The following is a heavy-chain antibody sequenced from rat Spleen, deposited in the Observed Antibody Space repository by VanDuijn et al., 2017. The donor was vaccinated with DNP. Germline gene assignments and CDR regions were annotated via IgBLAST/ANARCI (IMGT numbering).Heavy chain of an antibody. D-gene: IGHD1-12*02. CDR2: FTSGRGST. CDR1: GFTFNYYW. Sequence: EVQLVESGGDLVQPGRSLKLSCVASGFTFNYYWMTWVRQAPGRGLAWIASFTSGRGSTSYQDSVKGRFTVSRDGVKNTLYLQMNSLRSEYTATYYCTSVGDYHDGGEGDVLDAWGQGTSVTVSA. CDR3: TSVGDYHDGGEGDVLDA. J-gene: IGHJ4*01. V-gene: IGHV5-31*01.